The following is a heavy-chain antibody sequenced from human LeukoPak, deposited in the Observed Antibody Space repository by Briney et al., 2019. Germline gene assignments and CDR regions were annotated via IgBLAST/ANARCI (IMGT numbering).Heavy chain of an antibody. CDR2: MNPNSGNT. CDR1: GYTFTSYD. D-gene: IGHD5-18*01. V-gene: IGHV1-8*01. CDR3: ARGGVDTAMVDYYYYGMDV. J-gene: IGHJ6*02. Sequence: ASVKVSCKASGYTFTSYDINWVRQATGQGLEWMGWMNPNSGNTGHAQKFQGRVTMTRNTSISTAYMELSSLRSEDTAVYYCARGGVDTAMVDYYYYGMDVWGQGTTVTVSS.